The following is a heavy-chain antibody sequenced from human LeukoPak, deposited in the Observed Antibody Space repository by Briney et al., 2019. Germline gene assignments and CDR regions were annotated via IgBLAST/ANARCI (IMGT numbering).Heavy chain of an antibody. D-gene: IGHD3-10*01. CDR1: GYTFTSYG. CDR2: INPNSGGT. V-gene: IGHV1-2*02. CDR3: ARDKLLWFGESTNFDY. J-gene: IGHJ4*02. Sequence: ASVKVSCKASGYTFTSYGISWVRQAPGQGLEWMGWINPNSGGTNYAQKFQGRVTMTRDTSISTAYMELSRLRSDDTAVYYCARDKLLWFGESTNFDYWGQGTLVTVSS.